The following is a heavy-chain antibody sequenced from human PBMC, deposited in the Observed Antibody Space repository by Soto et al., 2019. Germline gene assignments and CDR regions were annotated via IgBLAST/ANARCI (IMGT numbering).Heavy chain of an antibody. V-gene: IGHV1-18*04. Sequence: ASVKVSCKASGYTFTSYGISWVRQAPGQGLEWMEWISAYNGNTNYAQKLQGRVTMTTDTSTSTAYMELRSLRSDDTAVYYCARSPLLLRVERGSNWFDPWGQGTLVTVSS. CDR1: GYTFTSYG. CDR2: ISAYNGNT. J-gene: IGHJ5*02. CDR3: ARSPLLLRVERGSNWFDP. D-gene: IGHD1-1*01.